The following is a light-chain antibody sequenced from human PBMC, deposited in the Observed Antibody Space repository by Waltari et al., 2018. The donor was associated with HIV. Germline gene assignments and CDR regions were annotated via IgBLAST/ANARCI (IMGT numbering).Light chain of an antibody. CDR2: DVS. CDR3: SSYTSSSALYVV. J-gene: IGLJ2*01. V-gene: IGLV2-14*03. Sequence: QAALHTPPPVSVSPGPSLTLSCPGTHSADGAYNSVYSSQQHPGKAPKLMIYDVSNRLSGVSNRFSGSKSGNTASLTISGLQAEDEADYYCSSYTSSSALYVVFGGGTKLTVL. CDR1: HSADGAYNS.